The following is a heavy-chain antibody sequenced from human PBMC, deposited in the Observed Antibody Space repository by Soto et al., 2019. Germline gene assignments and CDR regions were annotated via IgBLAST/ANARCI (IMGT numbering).Heavy chain of an antibody. V-gene: IGHV4-59*01. D-gene: IGHD2-15*01. CDR1: GGSISSYY. CDR2: IYYSGST. Sequence: PSETLSLTCTVSGGSISSYYWSWIRQPPGKGLEWIGYIYYSGSTNYNPSLKSRVTISVDTSKNQFSLKLSSVTAADTAVYYCARALQDPDPDCSGGSCYWRYYFDYWGQGTLVTVSS. J-gene: IGHJ4*02. CDR3: ARALQDPDPDCSGGSCYWRYYFDY.